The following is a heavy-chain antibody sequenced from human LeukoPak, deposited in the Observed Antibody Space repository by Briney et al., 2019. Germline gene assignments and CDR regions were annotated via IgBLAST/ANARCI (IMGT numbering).Heavy chain of an antibody. J-gene: IGHJ4*02. D-gene: IGHD3-10*01. CDR2: IHTGGTT. CDR1: GFDISYNY. V-gene: IGHV3-53*01. Sequence: GGSLRLSCVASGFDISYNYVGWVRQAPGKGLEWVSVIHTGGTTHYADSVKGRFTISKDTSNNTVYLQMNTVRVDDAAVYYCARVWFGYFFQWGQGALVTVSS. CDR3: ARVWFGYFFQ.